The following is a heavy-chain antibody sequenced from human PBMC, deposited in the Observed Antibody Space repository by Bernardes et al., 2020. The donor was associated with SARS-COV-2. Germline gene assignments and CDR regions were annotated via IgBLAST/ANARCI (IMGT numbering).Heavy chain of an antibody. Sequence: GGSLTLSCAASGFTFSNAWMNWVRQAPGKGLEWVGRIKSKTDGGTTDYAAPVKGRFTISRDDSKNTLYLQMNSLKTEDTAVYYCTTAAAGIHDAFDIWGQGTMVTVSS. CDR1: GFTFSNAW. CDR2: IKSKTDGGTT. CDR3: TTAAAGIHDAFDI. D-gene: IGHD6-13*01. V-gene: IGHV3-15*07. J-gene: IGHJ3*02.